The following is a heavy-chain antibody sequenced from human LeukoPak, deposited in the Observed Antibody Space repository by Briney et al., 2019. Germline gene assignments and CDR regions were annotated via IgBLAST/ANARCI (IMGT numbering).Heavy chain of an antibody. V-gene: IGHV4-59*01. D-gene: IGHD1-26*01. J-gene: IGHJ4*02. CDR3: ARAYSGSYLPHDY. CDR2: IYYSGST. CDR1: GGSISSYY. Sequence: PSETLSLTCTVSGGSISSYYWSWIRQPPGKGPEWIGYIYYSGSTNYNPSLKSRVTISVDTSKNQFSLKLSSVTAADTAVYYCARAYSGSYLPHDYWGQGTLVTVSS.